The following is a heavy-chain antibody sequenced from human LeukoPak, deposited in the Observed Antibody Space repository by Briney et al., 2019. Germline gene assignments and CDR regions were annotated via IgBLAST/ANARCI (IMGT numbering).Heavy chain of an antibody. CDR1: GGSIGGYY. V-gene: IGHV4-59*01. Sequence: PSKTLSLTCAVSGGSIGGYYWSWIRQPPGKGLEWIGYIYYSGSTKYNPSLKSRVTISVDTSKNQVSLKLSSVTAADTAVYYCARDGGGYCSGGTCSIDLWGQGILVTVSS. J-gene: IGHJ4*02. CDR2: IYYSGST. D-gene: IGHD2-15*01. CDR3: ARDGGGYCSGGTCSIDL.